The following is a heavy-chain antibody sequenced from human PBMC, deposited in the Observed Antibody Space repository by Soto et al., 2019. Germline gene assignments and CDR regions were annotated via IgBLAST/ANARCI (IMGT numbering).Heavy chain of an antibody. CDR2: IIPIFGTA. J-gene: IGHJ6*02. D-gene: IGHD5-12*01. V-gene: IGHV1-69*01. CDR3: VSPNSGYDSAPYYYYGMDV. Sequence: QVQLVQSGAEVKKPGSSVKVSCKASGGTFSSYAISWVRQAPGQGLEWMGGIIPIFGTANYAQKFQGRVTITADESTSTAYMELSSLRSEDTAVYYCVSPNSGYDSAPYYYYGMDVWGQGTTVTVSS. CDR1: GGTFSSYA.